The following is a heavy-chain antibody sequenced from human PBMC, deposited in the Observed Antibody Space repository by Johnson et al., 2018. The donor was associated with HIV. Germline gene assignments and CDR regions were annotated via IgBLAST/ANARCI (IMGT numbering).Heavy chain of an antibody. CDR1: GFTFSSYD. Sequence: EQLVESGGGLVQPGGSLRLSCAASGFTFSSYDMHWVRQATGKGLEWVSAIGTAGDTYYPGSVKGRFTISRENAKNSLYLQMNSLRAGDTAVYYCARQTTVVSGDAFDIWGQGTMVTVSS. D-gene: IGHD4-23*01. CDR3: ARQTTVVSGDAFDI. V-gene: IGHV3-13*01. CDR2: IGTAGDT. J-gene: IGHJ3*02.